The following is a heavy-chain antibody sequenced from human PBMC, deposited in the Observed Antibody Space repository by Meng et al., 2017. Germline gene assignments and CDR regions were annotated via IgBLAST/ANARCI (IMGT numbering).Heavy chain of an antibody. V-gene: IGHV1-69*12. J-gene: IGHJ5*02. CDR3: ARESWFDP. Sequence: QDQLVRSGGRVKKPGCSVKGPCKATGGTFSSYEITWVRQAPGQGLEWMGGIIPIFGTANYSQKFQGRVTITADESTSTAYMELSSLRSEDTAVYYCARESWFDPWGQGTLVTVSS. CDR1: GGTFSSYE. CDR2: IIPIFGTA.